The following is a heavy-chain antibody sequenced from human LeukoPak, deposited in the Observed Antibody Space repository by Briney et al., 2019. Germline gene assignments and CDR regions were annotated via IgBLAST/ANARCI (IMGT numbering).Heavy chain of an antibody. Sequence: PGRSLRLSCAASGFTFSSYGMHWVRQAPGKGLEWVAVISYDGSNKYYADSVKGRFTISRDNSKNTLYLQMNSLRAEDAAVYYCAKGRTYYDILKALDVWGQGTTVTVSS. J-gene: IGHJ6*02. D-gene: IGHD3-9*01. CDR2: ISYDGSNK. V-gene: IGHV3-30*18. CDR1: GFTFSSYG. CDR3: AKGRTYYDILKALDV.